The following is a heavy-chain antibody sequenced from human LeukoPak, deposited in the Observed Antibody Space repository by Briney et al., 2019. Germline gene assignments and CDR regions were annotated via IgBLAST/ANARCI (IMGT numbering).Heavy chain of an antibody. D-gene: IGHD4-11*01. CDR1: GYPISGGYY. J-gene: IGHJ4*02. CDR2: IHHSATT. Sequence: KSSETLSLTCTVSGYPISGGYYWGWIRQPPGKGLAGLGSIHHSATTHSRPSLMSRVTISVATSKNHISLKVTSVPASDTAVYYCARDDSDFAYWGQGTPVTVSS. CDR3: ARDDSDFAY. V-gene: IGHV4-38-2*02.